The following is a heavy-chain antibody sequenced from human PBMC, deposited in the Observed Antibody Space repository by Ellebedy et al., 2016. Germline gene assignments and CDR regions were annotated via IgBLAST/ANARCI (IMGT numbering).Heavy chain of an antibody. Sequence: SETLSLXXAVYGGSFSGYYWSWIRQPPGKGLEWIGEINHSGSTNYNPSLKSRVTISVDTSKNQFSLKLSSVTAADTAVYYCARGVGRSSDYYYYMDVWGKGTTVTVSS. CDR3: ARGVGRSSDYYYYMDV. V-gene: IGHV4-34*01. D-gene: IGHD6-6*01. CDR1: GGSFSGYY. CDR2: INHSGST. J-gene: IGHJ6*03.